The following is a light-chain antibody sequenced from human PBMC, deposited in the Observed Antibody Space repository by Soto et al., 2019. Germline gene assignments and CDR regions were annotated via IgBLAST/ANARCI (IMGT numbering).Light chain of an antibody. CDR1: QSINKW. Sequence: IQMTQSPSTLSASVGDRVTITCRASQSINKWVAWFQQKSGRAPKLLIYAASTLQSGVPSRFSGSGSGTDFTLTISSLQPEDVATYYCQKYNSAPLTFGGGTKVDIK. CDR3: QKYNSAPLT. CDR2: AAS. V-gene: IGKV1-27*01. J-gene: IGKJ4*01.